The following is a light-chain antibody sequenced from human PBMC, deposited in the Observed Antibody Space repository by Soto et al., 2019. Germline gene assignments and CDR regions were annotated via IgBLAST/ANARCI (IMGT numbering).Light chain of an antibody. CDR1: SSDVGGYNY. CDR3: SSYAGSNKSV. J-gene: IGLJ1*01. V-gene: IGLV2-8*01. Sequence: QSALTQPPSASGSPGQSVTISCTGTSSDVGGYNYVSWYQQHPGKAPKHMIYEVSKRPSGVPDRFSGSKSGNTASLTVSGLQPEDEADYYCSSYAGSNKSVFGTGTKVTVL. CDR2: EVS.